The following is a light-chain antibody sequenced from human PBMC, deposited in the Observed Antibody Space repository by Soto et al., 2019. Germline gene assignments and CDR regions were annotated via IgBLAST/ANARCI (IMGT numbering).Light chain of an antibody. CDR1: QSVSSSY. V-gene: IGKV3-20*01. Sequence: EIVLTQSPGTLSLSVGERATLSCRASQSVSSSYLAWYQQKAGHAPRLVIYGASRRATVIPGRFSGSGSGTDFTLTIGSLKPEDFAVYYCQQYGSSPFTFGPGTTVDI. J-gene: IGKJ3*01. CDR2: GAS. CDR3: QQYGSSPFT.